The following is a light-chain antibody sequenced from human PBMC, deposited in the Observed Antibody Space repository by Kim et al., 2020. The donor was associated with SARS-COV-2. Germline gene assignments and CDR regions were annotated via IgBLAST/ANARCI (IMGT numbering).Light chain of an antibody. CDR3: SSYTSSRTWV. V-gene: IGLV2-14*04. CDR1: SSDVGGYNY. J-gene: IGLJ3*02. CDR2: DVS. Sequence: GQSITTSCPGTSSDVGGYNYVSWYQQHPGKAPKLMLFDVSQRPSGVSNRFSGSKSGNTASLTISGLQAEDEADYHCSSYTSSRTWVFGGGTKLTVL.